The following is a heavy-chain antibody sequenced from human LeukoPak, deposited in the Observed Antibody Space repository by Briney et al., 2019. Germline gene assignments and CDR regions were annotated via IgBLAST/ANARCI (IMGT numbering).Heavy chain of an antibody. J-gene: IGHJ4*02. D-gene: IGHD5-18*01. CDR1: GYTFNTYG. CDR3: ARVSAMKYYYFDY. CDR2: ISADNGNT. V-gene: IGHV1-18*01. Sequence: ASVKVSCKASGYTFNTYGISWVRLAPGQGLEWMGWISADNGNTNYAQKFQGRVTITADKSTSTAYMELSSLRSEDTAVYYCARVSAMKYYYFDYWGQGTLVTVSS.